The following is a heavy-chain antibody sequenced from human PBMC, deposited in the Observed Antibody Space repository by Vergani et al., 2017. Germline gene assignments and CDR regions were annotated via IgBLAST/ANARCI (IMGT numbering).Heavy chain of an antibody. CDR1: GGTFSSFA. V-gene: IGHV1-69*13. Sequence: QVQLVQSGAEVKKPGSSMKVSCNASGGTFSSFALNWVRPAPGQGLEWMGGIIPIFGTTKYAQKFQGRVTITADESTSTAYMELSNLRSEDTAVYYCARGGSVDTAIGLFDYWGQGTLVTVSS. CDR2: IIPIFGTT. J-gene: IGHJ4*02. D-gene: IGHD5-18*01. CDR3: ARGGSVDTAIGLFDY.